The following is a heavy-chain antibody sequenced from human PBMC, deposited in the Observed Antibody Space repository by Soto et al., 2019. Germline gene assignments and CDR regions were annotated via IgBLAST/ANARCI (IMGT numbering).Heavy chain of an antibody. J-gene: IGHJ4*02. V-gene: IGHV4-34*01. Sequence: PSETLSLTCAVYGGSFSGYYWSWIRQPPGKGLEWIGEINHSGSTNYNPSLKSRVTISVDTSKNQFSLKLSSVTAADTAVYYCARARQVYCSGGSCSNYPMYYFDYWGQGTLVTVSS. CDR2: INHSGST. CDR3: ARARQVYCSGGSCSNYPMYYFDY. CDR1: GGSFSGYY. D-gene: IGHD2-15*01.